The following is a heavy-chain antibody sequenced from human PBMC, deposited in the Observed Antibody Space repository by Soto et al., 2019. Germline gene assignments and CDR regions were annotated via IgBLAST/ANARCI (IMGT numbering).Heavy chain of an antibody. CDR2: IYYSGST. CDR3: ARLGAWGATNFDY. Sequence: QLQLQESGPGLVKPSETLSLTCTVSGGPISSSSYYWSWIRQSPGKGLEWIGSIYYSGSTYYNPDLQSRVTISVDTSKNQFSLNLSSVTAADTSVYYCARLGAWGATNFDYWAQGTLVTVSS. V-gene: IGHV4-39*01. D-gene: IGHD3-16*01. CDR1: GGPISSSSYY. J-gene: IGHJ4*02.